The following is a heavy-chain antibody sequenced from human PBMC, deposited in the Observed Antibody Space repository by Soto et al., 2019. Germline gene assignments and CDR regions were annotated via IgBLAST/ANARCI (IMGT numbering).Heavy chain of an antibody. CDR2: IIPIFGTA. J-gene: IGHJ6*02. D-gene: IGHD3-22*01. CDR1: GGTFSSYA. V-gene: IGHV1-69*01. CDR3: AIDYYDSSGYRENCYGMDV. Sequence: QVQLVQSGAEVKKPGSSVKVSCKASGGTFSSYAISWVRQAPGQGLEWMGGIIPIFGTANYAQKFQGRVTITADESTSTAYMELSSLRSEDTAVYYCAIDYYDSSGYRENCYGMDVWGQGTTVTVSS.